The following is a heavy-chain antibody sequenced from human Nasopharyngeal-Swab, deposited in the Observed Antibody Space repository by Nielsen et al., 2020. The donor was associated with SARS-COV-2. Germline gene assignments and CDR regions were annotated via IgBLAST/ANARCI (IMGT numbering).Heavy chain of an antibody. D-gene: IGHD2/OR15-2a*01. J-gene: IGHJ4*02. CDR1: GVIFSKYW. CDR2: VNEDGSRT. V-gene: IGHV3-74*01. CDR3: AKEAGGGSNSALDY. Sequence: GESLKISCVASGVIFSKYWMHWVRQAPGKGLVWVSRVNEDGSRTDYADSVRGRFTISRDNARNTLYLQMNSLRPEDTAVYYCAKEAGGGSNSALDYWGQGTLVTVSP.